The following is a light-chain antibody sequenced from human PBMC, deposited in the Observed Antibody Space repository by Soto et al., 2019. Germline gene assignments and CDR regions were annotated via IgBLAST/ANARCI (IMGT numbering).Light chain of an antibody. CDR3: QSFDSSLSGWV. CDR2: GNT. V-gene: IGLV1-40*01. J-gene: IGLJ3*02. Sequence: QSVLTQPPSVSGAPGQRITVSCIGSSSNIGAGYPVQWYQQLPGTAPKLLIYGNTNRPSGVPDRFSGSNSGTSASLAIAGLQDEDDDDYYCQSFDSSLSGWVFGGGTKVTVL. CDR1: SSNIGAGYP.